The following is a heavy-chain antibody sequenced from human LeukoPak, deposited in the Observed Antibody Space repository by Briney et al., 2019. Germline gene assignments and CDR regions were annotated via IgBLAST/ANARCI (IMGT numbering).Heavy chain of an antibody. Sequence: GRSLRLSCAASGFTFSSYAMHWVRQAPGKGLEWVAVISYDGSNKYYADSVKGRFTISRDNAKNSLYLQMNSLRAEDTAVYYCASDHDYWGQGTLVTVSS. CDR1: GFTFSSYA. V-gene: IGHV3-30-3*01. CDR2: ISYDGSNK. CDR3: ASDHDY. J-gene: IGHJ4*02.